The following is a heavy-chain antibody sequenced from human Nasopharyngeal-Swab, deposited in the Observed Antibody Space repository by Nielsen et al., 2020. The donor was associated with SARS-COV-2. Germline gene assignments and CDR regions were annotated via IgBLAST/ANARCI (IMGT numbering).Heavy chain of an antibody. CDR2: ISSSGTKE. Sequence: WIRQPPGKGLEWISFISSSGTKEQYRGSVRGRFTISRDNAKNSAYLHMNSLRAEDTAIYYCAGQYSFGYYFDYWGQGTLVTVSS. J-gene: IGHJ4*02. D-gene: IGHD3-3*01. V-gene: IGHV3-11*01. CDR3: AGQYSFGYYFDY.